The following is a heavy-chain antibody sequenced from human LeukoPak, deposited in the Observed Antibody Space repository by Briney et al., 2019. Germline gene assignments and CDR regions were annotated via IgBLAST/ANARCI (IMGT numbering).Heavy chain of an antibody. CDR2: IYYTGST. CDR1: GGALNSNSYY. V-gene: IGHV4-39*07. Sequence: SETLSLTCTVSGGALNSNSYYWGWIRQPPGKGLQWIGSIYYTGSTYYNPSLKSRISMSVDTSKNQFSLKLSSVTAADTAVYYCARSLYYYDSSGYSPWGQGTLVTVSS. D-gene: IGHD3-22*01. CDR3: ARSLYYYDSSGYSP. J-gene: IGHJ5*02.